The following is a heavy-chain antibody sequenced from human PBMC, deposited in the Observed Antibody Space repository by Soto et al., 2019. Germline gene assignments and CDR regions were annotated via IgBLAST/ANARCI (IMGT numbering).Heavy chain of an antibody. V-gene: IGHV1-3*01. Sequence: QVQLVQSGAEVKKPGASVKVSCKASGYTFTSYAMHWVRQAPGQRLAWMGWINAGNGNTRHSQKFQGRVTITRDTPASTAYMELSRLRSADTAVYYCARDWCSSTSCYRGGSDYYEMDVWGQGTTVTVSS. CDR2: INAGNGNT. J-gene: IGHJ6*02. CDR1: GYTFTSYA. D-gene: IGHD2-2*01. CDR3: ARDWCSSTSCYRGGSDYYEMDV.